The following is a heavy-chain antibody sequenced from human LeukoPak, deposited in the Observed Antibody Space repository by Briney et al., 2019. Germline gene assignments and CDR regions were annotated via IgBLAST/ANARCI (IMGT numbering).Heavy chain of an antibody. D-gene: IGHD3-22*01. CDR2: IYTSGST. J-gene: IGHJ6*03. CDR1: GGSISSYY. CDR3: ARSTQYYYDSSGYLNYYYYYMDV. V-gene: IGHV4-4*07. Sequence: PSETLSLTCTVSGGSISSYYWSWIRQPAGKGLEWIGRIYTSGSTNYNPSLKSRVTMSVDTSKNQFSLKLSSVTAADTAVYYCARSTQYYYDSSGYLNYYYYYMDVWGKGTTVTVSS.